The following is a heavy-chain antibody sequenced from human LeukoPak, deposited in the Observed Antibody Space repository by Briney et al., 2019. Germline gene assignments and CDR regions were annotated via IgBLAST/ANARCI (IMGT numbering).Heavy chain of an antibody. CDR2: ISYDGSNK. V-gene: IGHV3-30-3*01. D-gene: IGHD3-22*01. Sequence: GGSLGLSCAASGFTFSSYAMHWVRRAPGKGLEWVAVISYDGSNKYYADSVKGRFTISRDNSKNTLYLQMNSLRAEDTAVYYCARVEDSSGYYPPHHDAFDIWGQGTMVTVSS. J-gene: IGHJ3*02. CDR3: ARVEDSSGYYPPHHDAFDI. CDR1: GFTFSSYA.